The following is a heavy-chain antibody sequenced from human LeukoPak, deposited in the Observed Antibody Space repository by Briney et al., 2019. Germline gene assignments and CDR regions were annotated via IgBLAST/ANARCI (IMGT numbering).Heavy chain of an antibody. CDR1: GGSISTYY. V-gene: IGHV4-59*01. J-gene: IGHJ4*02. D-gene: IGHD6-13*01. CDR2: INYSGST. Sequence: SETLSLTCTVSGGSISTYYWSWIRQAPGKGLEWIGYINYSGSTDYNPSLKSRVTISVDTSKNQLSLKMRSVTTADTAVYYCAREYSSFEYWGQGTLVTVSS. CDR3: AREYSSFEY.